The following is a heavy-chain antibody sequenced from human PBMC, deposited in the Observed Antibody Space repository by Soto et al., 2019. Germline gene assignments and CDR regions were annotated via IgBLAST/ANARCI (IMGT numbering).Heavy chain of an antibody. CDR3: ARQADYNILTGYFYYFDY. V-gene: IGHV5-51*01. D-gene: IGHD3-9*01. CDR1: GYSFTDYW. CDR2: IYPGDSGA. J-gene: IGHJ4*02. Sequence: GESLKISCKSSGYSFTDYWIGWVRQMPGKGLEWMGIIYPGDSGARYSPSFQGQVTISVDTSINTAFLRWNSLTASDTAIYYCARQADYNILTGYFYYFDYWGQGSLVTVSS.